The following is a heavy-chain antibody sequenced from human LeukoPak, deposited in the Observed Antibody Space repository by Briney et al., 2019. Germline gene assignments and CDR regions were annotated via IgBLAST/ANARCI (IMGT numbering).Heavy chain of an antibody. J-gene: IGHJ4*02. V-gene: IGHV4-34*01. CDR1: GGSFSGYY. CDR2: INHSGST. Sequence: SETLSLTCAVYGGSFSGYYWSWIRQPPGKGREWIGEINHSGSTNYNPSLKSRVTISVDTSKNQFSLKLSSVTAADTAVYYCARGRIAAAGNWGQGTLVTVSS. CDR3: ARGRIAAAGN. D-gene: IGHD6-13*01.